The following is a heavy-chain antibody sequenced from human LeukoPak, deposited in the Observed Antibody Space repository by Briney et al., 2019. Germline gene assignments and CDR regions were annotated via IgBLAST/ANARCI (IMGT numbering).Heavy chain of an antibody. CDR3: AKHRGSVAAPVEY. J-gene: IGHJ4*02. Sequence: GGSLRLSCAASGFTFSHYGMNWVRQAPGKGLEWVSGLTANSRSAYYADSVKGRFTISRDNLKNTLFLQMNNLRAEDTALYYSAKHRGSVAAPVEYWGQGTLVTVSS. V-gene: IGHV3-23*01. CDR2: LTANSRSA. D-gene: IGHD6-25*01. CDR1: GFTFSHYG.